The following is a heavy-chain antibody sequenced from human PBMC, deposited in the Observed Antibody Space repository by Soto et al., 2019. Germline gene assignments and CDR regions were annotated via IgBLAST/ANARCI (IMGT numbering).Heavy chain of an antibody. J-gene: IGHJ6*03. CDR2: ISYDGSNK. CDR1: GFTFSSYG. V-gene: IGHV3-30*18. CDR3: AKDSGSGSYQKFFDYYYMDV. Sequence: QVQLVESGGGVVQPGRSLRLSCAASGFTFSSYGMHWVRQAPGKGLEWVAVISYDGSNKYYADSVRGRFTISRDNSMNTLLLPKNRMRAVDTAVYSCAKDSGSGSYQKFFDYYYMDVWGKGTTVTVSS. D-gene: IGHD3-10*01.